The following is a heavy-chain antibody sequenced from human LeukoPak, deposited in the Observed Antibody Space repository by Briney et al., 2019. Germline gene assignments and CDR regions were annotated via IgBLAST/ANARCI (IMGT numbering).Heavy chain of an antibody. CDR3: ARSLLGAARRGYFDY. Sequence: AETLSLTCAVYGGSFSGYYWSWIRQPPGKGLEWIGEINHSGSTNYNPSLKSRVTISVDTSENQFSLKLSSVTAADTAVYYCARSLLGAARRGYFDYWGQGTLVTVSS. J-gene: IGHJ4*02. CDR1: GGSFSGYY. D-gene: IGHD6-6*01. CDR2: INHSGST. V-gene: IGHV4-34*01.